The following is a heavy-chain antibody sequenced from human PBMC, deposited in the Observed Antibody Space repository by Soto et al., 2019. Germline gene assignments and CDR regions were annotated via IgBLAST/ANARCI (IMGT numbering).Heavy chain of an antibody. CDR2: ISGSGGST. CDR3: AKLSSIGYCSSTSCYYFDY. J-gene: IGHJ4*02. CDR1: GFTFSSHA. V-gene: IGHV3-23*01. D-gene: IGHD2-2*01. Sequence: PGGSLRLSCAASGFTFSSHAMSWVRQAPGKGLEWVSAISGSGGSTYYADSVKGRFTISRDNSKNTLYLQMNSLRAEDTAVYYCAKLSSIGYCSSTSCYYFDYWGQGTLVTVSS.